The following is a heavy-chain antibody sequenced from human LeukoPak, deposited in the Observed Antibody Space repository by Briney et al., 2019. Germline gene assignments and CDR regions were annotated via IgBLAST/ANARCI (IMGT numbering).Heavy chain of an antibody. CDR2: IGGSGRST. D-gene: IGHD3-22*01. CDR1: GFSFRSNA. CDR3: AKPYYHDDSGS. J-gene: IGHJ5*02. Sequence: GGSLRLPCAASGFSFRSNAMNWVRQAPGKGLEWVAGIGGSGRSTYYAGAVEGRFTISRDNSKNTVDLQMSGLRAEDTAIYYCAKPYYHDDSGSWGQGTRVTVSS. V-gene: IGHV3-23*01.